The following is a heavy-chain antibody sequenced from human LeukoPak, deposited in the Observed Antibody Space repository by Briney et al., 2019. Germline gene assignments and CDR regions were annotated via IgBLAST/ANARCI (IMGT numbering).Heavy chain of an antibody. CDR1: GFTFSSYG. Sequence: GGSLRLSCAASGFTFSSYGMHWVRQAPGKGLEWVAFIRYDGSNKYYADSVKGRFTISRDNSKNTLYLQMNSLRAEDTAVYYCARDQGEKLAVAGTEWDLDYWGQGTLVTVSS. CDR3: ARDQGEKLAVAGTEWDLDY. V-gene: IGHV3-30*02. D-gene: IGHD6-19*01. CDR2: IRYDGSNK. J-gene: IGHJ4*02.